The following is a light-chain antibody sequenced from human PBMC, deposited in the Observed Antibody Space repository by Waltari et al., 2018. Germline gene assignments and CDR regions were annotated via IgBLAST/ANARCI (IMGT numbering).Light chain of an antibody. CDR3: QVWDSSSDYWV. CDR1: HIGSTS. J-gene: IGLJ3*02. V-gene: IGLV3-21*02. CDR2: DDD. Sequence: SYVLTQPPSVSVAPGQTARITCDSFHIGSTSLHWYQQKEGQAPVLVVYDDDARPSGSPERFSGSNSENTATLTISRVEAGDEADYYCQVWDSSSDYWVFGGGTKLTVL.